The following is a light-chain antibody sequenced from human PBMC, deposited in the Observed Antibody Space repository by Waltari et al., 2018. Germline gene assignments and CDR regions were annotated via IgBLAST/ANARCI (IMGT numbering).Light chain of an antibody. CDR1: QTVSRN. CDR2: GVS. J-gene: IGKJ4*01. V-gene: IGKV3-15*01. Sequence: EIVMTQSPATLSVSPGDRATLSCRASQTVSRNLAWYQQKPGQAPRLLIYGVSTRATGIPARFSGSGSETEFTLTISSLQYEDFAVYYCQQYNDWPPLTFGGGTKVEIK. CDR3: QQYNDWPPLT.